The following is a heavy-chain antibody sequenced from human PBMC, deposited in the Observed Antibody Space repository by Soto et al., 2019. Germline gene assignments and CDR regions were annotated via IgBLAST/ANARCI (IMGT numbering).Heavy chain of an antibody. J-gene: IGHJ4*02. V-gene: IGHV3-7*01. D-gene: IGHD2-21*01. CDR2: VNQDGSEK. CDR3: ARRDCGGDCFGY. CDR1: GFTFSNYW. Sequence: PGGSLRLSCAASGFTFSNYWMNWVRQTPGRGLEWVANVNQDGSEKNYVDSVKGRFTISRDNSETSVYLEMNSLRAEDTAVYFCARRDCGGDCFGYWGQGTLVTVSS.